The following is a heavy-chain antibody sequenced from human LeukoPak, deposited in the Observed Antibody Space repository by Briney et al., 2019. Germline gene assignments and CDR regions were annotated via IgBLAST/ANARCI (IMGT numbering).Heavy chain of an antibody. Sequence: PGGSLRLSCAASGFTFSSYSMNWVRQAPGKGLEWVSAISGSGGSTYYADSVKGRFTISRDNSKNTLYLQMNSLRAEDTAVYYCAKILSTAVVPTSGMDVWGQGTTVTVSS. V-gene: IGHV3-23*01. CDR1: GFTFSSYS. D-gene: IGHD3-22*01. CDR2: ISGSGGST. CDR3: AKILSTAVVPTSGMDV. J-gene: IGHJ6*02.